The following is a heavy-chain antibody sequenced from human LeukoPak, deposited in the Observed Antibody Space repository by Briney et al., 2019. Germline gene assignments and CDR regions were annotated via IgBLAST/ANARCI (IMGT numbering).Heavy chain of an antibody. CDR2: IYYSGST. J-gene: IGHJ5*02. CDR3: ARDAKSSGYYLWFDP. CDR1: GGSISSHY. Sequence: SETLSLTCTVSGGSISSHYWSWIRQPPGKGLEWIGYIYYSGSTNYNPSLKSRVTISVDTSKNQFSLKLSSVTAADTAVYYCARDAKSSGYYLWFDPWGQGTLVTVSS. V-gene: IGHV4-59*11. D-gene: IGHD3-22*01.